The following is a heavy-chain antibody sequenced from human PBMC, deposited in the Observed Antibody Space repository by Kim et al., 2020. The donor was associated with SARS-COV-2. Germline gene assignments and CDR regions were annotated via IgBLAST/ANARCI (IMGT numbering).Heavy chain of an antibody. D-gene: IGHD2-2*01. CDR2: INHSGST. CDR3: ARGRGVVVPAATYCGGDCSHFDY. V-gene: IGHV4-34*01. Sequence: SETLSLTCAVYGGSFSGYYWSWIRQPPGKGLEWIGEINHSGSTNYNPSLKSRVTISVDTSKNQFSLKLSSVTAADTAVYYCARGRGVVVPAATYCGGDCSHFDYWGQGTLVTVSS. CDR1: GGSFSGYY. J-gene: IGHJ4*02.